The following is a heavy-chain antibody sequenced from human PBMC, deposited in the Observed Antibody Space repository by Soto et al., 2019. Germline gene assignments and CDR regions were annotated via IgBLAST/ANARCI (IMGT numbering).Heavy chain of an antibody. D-gene: IGHD6-13*01. Sequence: ASVKVSCKTSCFTFTHYGIRWVRQAPGQGLEWMGWISAYNGATNYAQKFRDRLTMTTDASTSTAYMDLRSLRPDDTAVYFCARASNASNWDYWGQGTLVTVSS. CDR1: CFTFTHYG. CDR2: ISAYNGAT. CDR3: ARASNASNWDY. V-gene: IGHV1-18*01. J-gene: IGHJ4*02.